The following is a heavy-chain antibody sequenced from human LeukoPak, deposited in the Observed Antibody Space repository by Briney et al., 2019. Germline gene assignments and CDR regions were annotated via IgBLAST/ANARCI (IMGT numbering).Heavy chain of an antibody. CDR2: INHSGST. CDR3: ARATDYHGSGSYDY. V-gene: IGHV4-34*01. Sequence: SETLSLTCAVYGGSFSGYYWSWIRQPPGKGLEWIGEINHSGSTNYNPSLKSRVTISVDTSKNQFSLKLSSVTAADTAVYYCARATDYHGSGSYDYWGQGTLVTVSS. D-gene: IGHD3-10*01. J-gene: IGHJ4*02. CDR1: GGSFSGYY.